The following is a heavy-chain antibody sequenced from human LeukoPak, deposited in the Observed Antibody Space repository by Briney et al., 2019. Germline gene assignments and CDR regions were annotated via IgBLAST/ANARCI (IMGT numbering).Heavy chain of an antibody. Sequence: SETLSLTCTVSGASISSSTYYWAWIRQPPGKGLEWIASISNGGYIYYNPSLKSRVTISVDTSKDHLSLGLSSVTSADTAVYYCARPSMDYGDYEAYFAYWGPGNLVTVSS. J-gene: IGHJ4*02. CDR1: GASISSSTYY. V-gene: IGHV4-39*02. CDR3: ARPSMDYGDYEAYFAY. D-gene: IGHD4-17*01. CDR2: ISNGGYI.